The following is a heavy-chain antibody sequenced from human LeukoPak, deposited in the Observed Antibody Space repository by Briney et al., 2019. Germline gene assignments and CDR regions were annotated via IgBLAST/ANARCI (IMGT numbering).Heavy chain of an antibody. Sequence: GGSLRLSCAASGFTFSSYSMNWVRQAPGKGLEWVSSISSSSSYIYYADSVKGRFTISRDNAKNSLYLQMNSLTADDMALYYCAKGSGDSSGYVDYWGQGTLVTVSS. J-gene: IGHJ4*02. CDR3: AKGSGDSSGYVDY. CDR2: ISSSSSYI. V-gene: IGHV3-21*04. CDR1: GFTFSSYS. D-gene: IGHD3-22*01.